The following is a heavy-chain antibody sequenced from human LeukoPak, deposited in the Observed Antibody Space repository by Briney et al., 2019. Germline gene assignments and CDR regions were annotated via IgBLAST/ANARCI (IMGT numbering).Heavy chain of an antibody. J-gene: IGHJ4*02. V-gene: IGHV4-31*03. CDR3: GRWRTDSGFFDY. D-gene: IGHD3-10*01. CDR2: IYYSGST. CDR1: GGSISSGGYY. Sequence: SGTLSLTCTVSGGSISSGGYYWTWIRQHPGKGLEWIGDIYYSGSTSYNPSLKSRVTISVDTSKNQFSLKLSSVTAADTAVYYCGRWRTDSGFFDYWGQGTLVTVSS.